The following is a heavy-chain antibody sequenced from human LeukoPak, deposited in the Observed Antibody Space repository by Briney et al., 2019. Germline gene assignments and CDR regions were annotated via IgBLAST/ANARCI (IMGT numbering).Heavy chain of an antibody. CDR1: GGTCSSYA. D-gene: IGHD2-2*01. CDR2: IIPIFGTA. CDR3: ARRYCSSTSCYAFDI. Sequence: SVKVSCKASGGTCSSYAISWVRQAPGQGLEWMGGIIPIFGTANYAQKFQGRVTITTDESTSTAYMELSSLRSEDTAVYYCARRYCSSTSCYAFDIWGQGTMVTVSS. J-gene: IGHJ3*02. V-gene: IGHV1-69*05.